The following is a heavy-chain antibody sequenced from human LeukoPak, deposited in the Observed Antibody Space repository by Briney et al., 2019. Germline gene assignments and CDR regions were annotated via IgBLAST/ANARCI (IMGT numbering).Heavy chain of an antibody. D-gene: IGHD6-13*01. CDR1: GYSFTSYW. CDR3: ARPVAGSSSLDAFDI. CDR2: IYPGDSDT. V-gene: IGHV5-51*01. Sequence: GESLKISCKGSGYSFTSYWIGWVRQMPGKGLEWMGIIYPGDSDTRYSPSFQGQVTISADKSISTAYLQWGSLKASDTAMYYCARPVAGSSSLDAFDIWGRGTMVTVSS. J-gene: IGHJ3*02.